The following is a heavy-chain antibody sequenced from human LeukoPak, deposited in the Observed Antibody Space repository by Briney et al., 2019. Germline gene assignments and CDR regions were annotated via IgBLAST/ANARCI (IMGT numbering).Heavy chain of an antibody. CDR1: GGSISSYY. CDR3: ARVGFGAAKYYYYMDV. Sequence: SETLSLTCTVSGGSISSYYWSWIRQPPGKGLEWIGYIYYTGSTNYNPSLKSRVTISVDTSKNQFSLKLSSVTAADTAVYYCARVGFGAAKYYYYMDVWGKGTTVTVSS. D-gene: IGHD2-15*01. CDR2: IYYTGST. J-gene: IGHJ6*03. V-gene: IGHV4-59*08.